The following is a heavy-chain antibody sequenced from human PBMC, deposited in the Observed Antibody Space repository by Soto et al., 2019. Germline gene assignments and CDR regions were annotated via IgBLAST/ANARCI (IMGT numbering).Heavy chain of an antibody. J-gene: IGHJ4*02. V-gene: IGHV3-66*01. CDR3: ARDKTGTTSYYFDY. D-gene: IGHD1-7*01. CDR2: IYSGGSI. Sequence: PGGSLRLSCAAYGFTVSSNYMSWVRQAPGKGLERISVIYSGGSIYYADSVKGRFTISRDNSKNTLYLQMNSLRAEVTVVYYCARDKTGTTSYYFDYWGQGTLVTVSS. CDR1: GFTVSSNY.